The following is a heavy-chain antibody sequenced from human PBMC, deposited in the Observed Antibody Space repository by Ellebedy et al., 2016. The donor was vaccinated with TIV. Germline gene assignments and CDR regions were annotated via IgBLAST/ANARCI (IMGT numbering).Heavy chain of an antibody. CDR3: AKDRTPGDGYWVVDF. J-gene: IGHJ4*02. CDR1: GFSFSSYA. CDR2: IVGSGESR. Sequence: PGGSLRLSCAASGFSFSSYAMSWVRQAPGTGLDCVSAIVGSGESRYADSVKGRFTISRDNSKSTLDLQMTSLRAEDTAVYYCAKDRTPGDGYWVVDFWGQGTLVTVST. D-gene: IGHD5-18*01. V-gene: IGHV3-23*01.